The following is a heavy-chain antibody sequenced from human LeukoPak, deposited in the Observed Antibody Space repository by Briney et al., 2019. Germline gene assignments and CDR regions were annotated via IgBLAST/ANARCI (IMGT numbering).Heavy chain of an antibody. CDR1: GFTVSSNY. CDR2: IYSGGST. Sequence: GGSLRLSCAASGFTVSSNYMSWVRQAPGKGLEWVSVIYSGGSTYYADSVTGRFTISRDNSKNTLYLQMNSLRAEDTAVYYCARVGSGWLTFDYWGQGTLVTVSS. CDR3: ARVGSGWLTFDY. J-gene: IGHJ4*02. V-gene: IGHV3-53*01. D-gene: IGHD6-19*01.